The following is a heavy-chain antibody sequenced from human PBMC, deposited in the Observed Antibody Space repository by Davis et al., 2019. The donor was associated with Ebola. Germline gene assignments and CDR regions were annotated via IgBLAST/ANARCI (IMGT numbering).Heavy chain of an antibody. V-gene: IGHV3-21*01. Sequence: GESLKISCAAPGFTFSSYAMSWVRQAPGKGLEWVSSISSSSSYIYYADSVRGRFTISRDNAKNSLYLQMNSLRAEDTAVYYCARDYYGDYFFDYWGQGTLVTVSS. CDR1: GFTFSSYA. D-gene: IGHD4-17*01. CDR3: ARDYYGDYFFDY. J-gene: IGHJ4*02. CDR2: ISSSSSYI.